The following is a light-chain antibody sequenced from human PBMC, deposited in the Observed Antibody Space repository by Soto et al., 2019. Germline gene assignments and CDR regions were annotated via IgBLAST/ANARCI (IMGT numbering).Light chain of an antibody. CDR3: QHYKSYSEA. CDR1: QTISSW. J-gene: IGKJ1*01. CDR2: KAS. Sequence: DIQMTQSPSTLSGSLGARVTITCRASQTISSWLAWYQQKPGKAPKLLIYKASTLKSGVPSRFSGSGSGTEFTLTISSLQPDDFATYYCQHYKSYSEAFGQGTKVDIK. V-gene: IGKV1-5*03.